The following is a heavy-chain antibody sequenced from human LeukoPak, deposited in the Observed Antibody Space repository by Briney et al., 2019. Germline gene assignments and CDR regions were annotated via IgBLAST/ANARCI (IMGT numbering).Heavy chain of an antibody. V-gene: IGHV3-30-3*01. CDR3: ALIVYDSTPID. D-gene: IGHD3-22*01. Sequence: GGSLRLSCAASGFTFSSYAMHWVRQAPGKGLEWVAVISYDGSNKYYADSVKGRFTISRDNSKNTLYLQMNSLRAEDTAVYYCALIVYDSTPIDWGQGTLVTVSS. CDR2: ISYDGSNK. J-gene: IGHJ4*02. CDR1: GFTFSSYA.